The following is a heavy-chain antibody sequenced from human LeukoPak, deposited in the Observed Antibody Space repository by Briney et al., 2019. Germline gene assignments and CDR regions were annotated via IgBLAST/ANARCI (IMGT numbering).Heavy chain of an antibody. J-gene: IGHJ4*02. CDR3: ASGDYGDPPLNY. Sequence: GASVKVSCKASGYTFTSYAMNWVRQAPGQGLEWMGWINPNTGGTNYAQKFQGRVTMTRDTSISTAYMELSRLRSDDTAVYYCASGDYGDPPLNYWGQRTLVTVSS. V-gene: IGHV1-2*02. CDR2: INPNTGGT. CDR1: GYTFTSYA. D-gene: IGHD4/OR15-4a*01.